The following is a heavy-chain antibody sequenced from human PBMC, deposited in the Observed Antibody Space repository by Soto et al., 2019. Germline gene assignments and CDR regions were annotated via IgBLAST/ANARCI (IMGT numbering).Heavy chain of an antibody. CDR3: ARERGTGTWAYYYYYGMDV. Sequence: QVQLVESGGGVVQPGRSLRLSCAASGFTFSSYAMHWVRQAPGKGLEWVAVISYDGSNKYYADSVKGRFTISRDNSKNTLYLQMNSLRAEDTAVYYCARERGTGTWAYYYYYGMDVW. CDR1: GFTFSSYA. CDR2: ISYDGSNK. D-gene: IGHD1-7*01. V-gene: IGHV3-30-3*01. J-gene: IGHJ6*01.